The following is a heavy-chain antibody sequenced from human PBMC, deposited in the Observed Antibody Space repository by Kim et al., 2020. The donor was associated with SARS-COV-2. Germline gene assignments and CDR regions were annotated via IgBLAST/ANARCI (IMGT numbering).Heavy chain of an antibody. J-gene: IGHJ4*02. CDR2: IWYDGSNK. CDR1: GFTFSSYG. CDR3: ARDRGRPDRPAYDY. Sequence: GGSLRLSCAASGFTFSSYGMHWVRQAPGKGLEWVAVIWYDGSNKYYADSVKGRFTISRDNSKNTLYLQMNSLRAEDTAVYYCARDRGRPDRPAYDYWGQGTLVTVSS. D-gene: IGHD3-22*01. V-gene: IGHV3-33*01.